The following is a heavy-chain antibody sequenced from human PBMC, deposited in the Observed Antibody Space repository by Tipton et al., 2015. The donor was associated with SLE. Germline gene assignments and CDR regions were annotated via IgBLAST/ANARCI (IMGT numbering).Heavy chain of an antibody. D-gene: IGHD2-8*01. CDR1: GYTFTSYA. J-gene: IGHJ3*02. Sequence: QLVQSGPEVKKPGASVKVSCKASGYTFTSYAMHWVRQAPGQRLEWMGWINAGNGNTKYSQKFQGRVTITRDTSASTAYMELSSLRSEDTAVYYCARAPFIGLRVYAFDIWGQGTMITVSS. V-gene: IGHV1-3*01. CDR3: ARAPFIGLRVYAFDI. CDR2: INAGNGNT.